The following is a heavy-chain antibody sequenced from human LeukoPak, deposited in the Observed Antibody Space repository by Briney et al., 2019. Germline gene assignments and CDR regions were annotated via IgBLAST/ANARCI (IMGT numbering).Heavy chain of an antibody. V-gene: IGHV3-21*01. CDR1: GFTFSSYS. CDR2: ISSSSSYI. CDR3: ARDLAGDHYFDS. J-gene: IGHJ4*02. D-gene: IGHD3-16*01. Sequence: GGSLRLSCAASGFTFSSYSMNWVRQAPGKGLEWVPSISSSSSYIYYADSVKGRFTISRDDVKNSLYLQMNSLRAEDTAVYYCARDLAGDHYFDSWGQGTLVTVSS.